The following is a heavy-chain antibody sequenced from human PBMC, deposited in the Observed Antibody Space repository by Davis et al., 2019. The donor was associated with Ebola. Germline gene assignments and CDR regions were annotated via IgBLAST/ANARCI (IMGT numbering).Heavy chain of an antibody. CDR3: AKVSFHYYDSSGYYSGYFDY. V-gene: IGHV3-30-3*01. J-gene: IGHJ4*02. D-gene: IGHD3-22*01. CDR1: GFTFSSYG. Sequence: GESLKISCAASGFTFSSYGMHWVRQAPGKGLEWVAVISYDGSNKYYADSVKGRFTISRDNSKNTLYLQMNSLRAEDTAVYYCAKVSFHYYDSSGYYSGYFDYWGQGTLVTVSS. CDR2: ISYDGSNK.